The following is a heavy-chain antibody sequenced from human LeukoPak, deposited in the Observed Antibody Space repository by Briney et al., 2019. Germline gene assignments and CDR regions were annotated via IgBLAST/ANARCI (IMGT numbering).Heavy chain of an antibody. Sequence: SETLSLTCTVSGGSISSYYWSWIRQHPGKGLEWIGYIYYSGSTYHNPSLKSRVAISVDTSKNQFSLKLSSVTAADTAVYYCARHYMVRGVINNYFDYWGQGTLVTVSS. V-gene: IGHV4-59*08. D-gene: IGHD3-10*01. CDR3: ARHYMVRGVINNYFDY. J-gene: IGHJ4*02. CDR1: GGSISSYY. CDR2: IYYSGST.